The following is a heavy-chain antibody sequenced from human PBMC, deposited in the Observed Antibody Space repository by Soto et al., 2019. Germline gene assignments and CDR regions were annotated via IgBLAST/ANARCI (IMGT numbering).Heavy chain of an antibody. J-gene: IGHJ2*01. V-gene: IGHV4-39*01. D-gene: IGHD2-2*01. CDR2: IYYSGST. Sequence: PSETLSLTCTVSGGSISSSSYYWGWIRQPPGKGLEWIGSIYYSGSTYYNPSLKSRVTISVDTSKNQFSLKLSSVTAADTAVYYCARTCYDVSGYFDLWGRGTLVTVS. CDR3: ARTCYDVSGYFDL. CDR1: GGSISSSSYY.